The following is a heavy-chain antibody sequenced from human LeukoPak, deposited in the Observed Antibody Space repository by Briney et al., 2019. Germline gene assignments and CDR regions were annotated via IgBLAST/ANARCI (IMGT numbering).Heavy chain of an antibody. D-gene: IGHD1-26*01. CDR1: GGSFSGYY. CDR3: ARYSGSYAPTTFDY. J-gene: IGHJ4*02. V-gene: IGHV4-34*01. Sequence: SETLSLTCAVYGGSFSGYYWSWIRQPPGKGLEWIGEINHSGSTNYNPSLKSRVTISVDTSKNQFSLKLSSVTAADTAVYYCARYSGSYAPTTFDYWGQGTLVTVSS. CDR2: INHSGST.